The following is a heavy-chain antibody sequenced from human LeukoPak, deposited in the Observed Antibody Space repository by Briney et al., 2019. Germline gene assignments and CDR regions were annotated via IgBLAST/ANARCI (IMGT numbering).Heavy chain of an antibody. D-gene: IGHD3-10*01. Sequence: GGSLRLSCAASGFTFSSYAMGWVRQAPGKGLEWVSAISGSGGSTYYADSVKGRFTISRDNSKNTLYLQMNSLRAEDTAVYYCAKAQIPITMVRGVSFDYWGQGTLVTVSS. J-gene: IGHJ4*02. V-gene: IGHV3-23*01. CDR3: AKAQIPITMVRGVSFDY. CDR2: ISGSGGST. CDR1: GFTFSSYA.